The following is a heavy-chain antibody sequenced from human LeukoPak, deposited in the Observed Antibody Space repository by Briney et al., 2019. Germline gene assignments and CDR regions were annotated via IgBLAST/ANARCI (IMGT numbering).Heavy chain of an antibody. CDR2: INPSGGST. CDR3: ARANTRYGYFQH. D-gene: IGHD1-14*01. CDR1: GYIFNSYY. V-gene: IGHV1-46*02. J-gene: IGHJ1*01. Sequence: GASVKVSCKASGYIFNSYYMHWVRQAPAQGLEWMGIINPSGGSTNYAQKFQGRVTMTRDTSTSTVYMELSSLRSEDTAVYYCARANTRYGYFQHWGQGTLVTVSP.